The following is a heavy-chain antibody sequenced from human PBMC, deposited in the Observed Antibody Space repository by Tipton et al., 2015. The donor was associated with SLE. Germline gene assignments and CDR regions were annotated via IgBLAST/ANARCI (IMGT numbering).Heavy chain of an antibody. V-gene: IGHV4-59*01. CDR2: IYYGGNT. CDR1: GGSISGNY. J-gene: IGHJ3*02. Sequence: LRLSCTVSGGSISGNYWSWIRQPPGKGLEWIGYIYYGGNTNYHPSLKSRVTISVDTSKNQFSLKLSSVTAADTAVYYCARGPSYSEGYTTDAFDIWGQGIMVSVSS. CDR3: ARGPSYSEGYTTDAFDI. D-gene: IGHD1-26*01.